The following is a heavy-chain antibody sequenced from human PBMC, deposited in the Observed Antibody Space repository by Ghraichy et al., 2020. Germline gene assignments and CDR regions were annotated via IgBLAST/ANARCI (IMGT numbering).Heavy chain of an antibody. CDR1: GFTFSSYA. CDR3: ARGYYDSSGYYFDY. D-gene: IGHD3-22*01. CDR2: IADDGDDK. J-gene: IGHJ4*02. Sequence: GGSLRLSCAASGFTFSSYAMHWVRQAPGKGLEWVAVIADDGDDKYYRDSVQGRFTISRDNSKNTLYLQMTSLRAEDTAVYYCARGYYDSSGYYFDYWGQGTLVTVSS. V-gene: IGHV3-30*04.